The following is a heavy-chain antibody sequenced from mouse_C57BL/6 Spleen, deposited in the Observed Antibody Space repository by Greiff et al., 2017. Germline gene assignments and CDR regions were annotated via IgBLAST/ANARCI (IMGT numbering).Heavy chain of an antibody. CDR2: IRSKSSNYAT. J-gene: IGHJ4*01. V-gene: IGHV10-3*01. Sequence: EVMLVESGGGLVQPKGSLKLSCAASGFTFNTYAMHWVRQAPGKGLEWVARIRSKSSNYATYYADSVKDRFTISRDDSQSMLYLQMNNLKTEDTAMYYCVRGPPYSNYVRGAMDYWGQGTSVTVSS. CDR3: VRGPPYSNYVRGAMDY. CDR1: GFTFNTYA. D-gene: IGHD2-5*01.